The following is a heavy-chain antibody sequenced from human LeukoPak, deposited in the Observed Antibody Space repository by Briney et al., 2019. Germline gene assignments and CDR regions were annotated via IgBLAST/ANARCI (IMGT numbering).Heavy chain of an antibody. CDR3: ARYSGGWPYYFDY. J-gene: IGHJ4*02. CDR1: VGSISIYY. CDR2: ISTTGDT. D-gene: IGHD6-19*01. V-gene: IGHV4-4*08. Sequence: SETLSLTCTVSVGSISIYYWSWIRQPPGKGLEWIGYISTTGDTNYNPSLMSRVAISLDTSKNQLSLQLISVPAADTAVYFCARYSGGWPYYFDYWGQGALVTVSS.